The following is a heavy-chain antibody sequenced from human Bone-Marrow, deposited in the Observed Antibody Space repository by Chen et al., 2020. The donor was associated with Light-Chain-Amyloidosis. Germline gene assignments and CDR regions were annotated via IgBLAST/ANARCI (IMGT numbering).Heavy chain of an antibody. D-gene: IGHD6-6*01. CDR1: GFTFSDYY. V-gene: IGHV3-11*01. Sequence: QVQLVESGGGLVKPGGSLRLSCPASGFTFSDYYLSWIRQAPGKGLEWVSYISSSGSTIYYADSVKGRFTISRDNAKNSLYLQMNSLRAEDTAEYYCARERVLVPYYYYGMDVWGQGTTVTVSS. CDR2: ISSSGSTI. CDR3: ARERVLVPYYYYGMDV. J-gene: IGHJ6*02.